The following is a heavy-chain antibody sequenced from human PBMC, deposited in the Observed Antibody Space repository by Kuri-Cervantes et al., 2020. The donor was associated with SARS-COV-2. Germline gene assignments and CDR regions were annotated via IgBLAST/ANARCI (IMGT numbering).Heavy chain of an antibody. J-gene: IGHJ4*02. D-gene: IGHD6-13*01. CDR3: TRGRIASAGKTYDY. CDR2: INHSGST. CDR1: GGSFSGYY. Sequence: SCAVYGGSFSGYYWSWIRQPPGKGLEWIGEINHSGSTNYNPALKRRVTVSVDTSKNQFSLKLSSVTAADTAVDYYTRGRIASAGKTYDYWGQGTLVTVSS. V-gene: IGHV4-34*01.